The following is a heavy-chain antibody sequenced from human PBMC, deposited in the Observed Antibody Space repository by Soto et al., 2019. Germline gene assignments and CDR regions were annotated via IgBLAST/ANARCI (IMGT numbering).Heavy chain of an antibody. Sequence: QVQLQESGPGLVKPSETLSLTCTVSGGSISSYYWSWIRQPPGKGLEWIGYIYYTGSTNYNPSLKSRLTISADKYNTHFSLKLTSVTAAETAVYYCARHSRATLTTWGHWFDPWGHGTQVTVSS. CDR2: IYYTGST. V-gene: IGHV4-59*08. CDR3: ARHSRATLTTWGHWFDP. J-gene: IGHJ5*02. D-gene: IGHD3-16*01. CDR1: GGSISSYY.